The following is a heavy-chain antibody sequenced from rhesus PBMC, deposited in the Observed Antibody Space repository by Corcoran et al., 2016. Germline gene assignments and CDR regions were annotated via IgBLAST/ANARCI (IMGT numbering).Heavy chain of an antibody. CDR2: IRNGGGSE. Sequence: EVQLVESGDGLAKPGESLRLSCAASGFTFSDYYMHWVRQASGKGLVWVSRIRNGGGSEGYADSVKGRFTISRDNAKNTLYLQMNSLRSEDTAVYYCARGRDCTSASCFASVGYWGQGVLVTVSS. CDR3: ARGRDCTSASCFASVGY. CDR1: GFTFSDYY. V-gene: IGHV3-59*01. D-gene: IGHD2-2*01. J-gene: IGHJ4*01.